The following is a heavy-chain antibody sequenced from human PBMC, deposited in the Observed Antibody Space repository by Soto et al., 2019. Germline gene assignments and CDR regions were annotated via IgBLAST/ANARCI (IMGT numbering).Heavy chain of an antibody. V-gene: IGHV3-7*03. J-gene: IGHJ4*02. CDR3: ARDLRFLEWLPYTHFDY. CDR1: GFTFSSYW. D-gene: IGHD3-3*01. CDR2: IKQDGSGK. Sequence: PGGSLRLSCAAPGFTFSSYWMSWVRQAPGKGLEWVANIKQDGSGKYYVDSVKGRFTISRDNAKNSLYLQMNSLRAEDTAVYYCARDLRFLEWLPYTHFDYWGQGTLVTVSS.